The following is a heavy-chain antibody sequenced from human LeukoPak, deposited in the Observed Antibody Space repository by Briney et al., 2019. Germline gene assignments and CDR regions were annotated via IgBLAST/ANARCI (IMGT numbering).Heavy chain of an antibody. CDR2: IYYSGST. Sequence: PSETLSLTCTVSGGSISSGGYYWSWIRQHPGRGLEWIGYIYYSGSTYYNPSLKSRVTISVDTSKNQFSLKLSSVTAADTAVYYCASLSLGYCSSTSCYTNLYYYYSMDVWGQGTTVTVSS. CDR3: ASLSLGYCSSTSCYTNLYYYYSMDV. V-gene: IGHV4-31*03. CDR1: GGSISSGGYY. D-gene: IGHD2-2*02. J-gene: IGHJ6*02.